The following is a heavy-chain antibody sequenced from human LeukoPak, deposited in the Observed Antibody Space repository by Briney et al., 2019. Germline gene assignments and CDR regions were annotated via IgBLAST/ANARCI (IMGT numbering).Heavy chain of an antibody. CDR2: IYYSGST. D-gene: IGHD3-9*01. V-gene: IGHV4-39*07. CDR1: GGSISSSSYY. J-gene: IGHJ3*02. Sequence: PSETLSLTCTVSGGSISSSSYYWGWIRQPPGKGLEWIGSIYYSGSTYYNPSLKSRVTISVDTSKNQFSLKLSSVTAADTAVYYCAREIHERGLPYDILTGYHPDIWGQGTMVTVSS. CDR3: AREIHERGLPYDILTGYHPDI.